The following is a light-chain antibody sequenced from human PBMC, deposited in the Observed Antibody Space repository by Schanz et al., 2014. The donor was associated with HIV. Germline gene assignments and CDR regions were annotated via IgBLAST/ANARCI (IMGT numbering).Light chain of an antibody. CDR2: KVS. Sequence: DVVMTQSPLSLPVTLGQPASISCRSSQSLVHSDGNTYLNWFQQRPGQSPRRLIYKVSNRDSGVPDRFSGSGSGTDFTLKISRVEAEDVGVYYCMQSLQTRTFGGGTKVEIK. CDR3: MQSLQTRT. CDR1: QSLVHSDGNTY. J-gene: IGKJ4*01. V-gene: IGKV2-30*02.